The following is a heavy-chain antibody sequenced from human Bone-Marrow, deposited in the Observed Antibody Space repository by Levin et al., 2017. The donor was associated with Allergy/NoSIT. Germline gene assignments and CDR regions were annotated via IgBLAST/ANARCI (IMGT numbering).Heavy chain of an antibody. CDR3: GKDTGYTSGWGTAIDI. Sequence: GGSLRLSCVTSGFTFDDYAMHWVRQAPGRGLEWVATVSWDSGNVDYADSVLGRFTISRDPAKSSLYLQMNSLRPEDTASYICGKDTGYTSGWGTAIDIWGQGTMVTVSS. V-gene: IGHV3-9*01. CDR2: VSWDSGNV. J-gene: IGHJ3*02. D-gene: IGHD6-19*01. CDR1: GFTFDDYA.